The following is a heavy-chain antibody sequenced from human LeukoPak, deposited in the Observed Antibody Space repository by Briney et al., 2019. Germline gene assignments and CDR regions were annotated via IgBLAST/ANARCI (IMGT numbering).Heavy chain of an antibody. Sequence: SETLSLTCTVSGGSISSGSYYWSWIRQPAGKGLEWIGRIYTSGSTNYNPSLKSQVTMSVDTSKNQFSLKLSSVTAADTAVYYCARDASRYVWFDPWGQGTLVTVSS. CDR1: GGSISSGSYY. CDR3: ARDASRYVWFDP. D-gene: IGHD5-12*01. J-gene: IGHJ5*02. V-gene: IGHV4-61*02. CDR2: IYTSGST.